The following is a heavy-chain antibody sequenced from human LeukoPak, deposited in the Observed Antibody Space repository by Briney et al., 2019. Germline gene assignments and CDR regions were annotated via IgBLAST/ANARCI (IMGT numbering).Heavy chain of an antibody. D-gene: IGHD6-13*01. CDR1: GFTFSSYA. CDR2: ISGSGGST. CDR3: ARAHGEYSSSWYLRYLPSSGGLGHFDY. J-gene: IGHJ4*02. Sequence: PGGSLRLSCAASGFTFSSYAMSWVRQAPGKGLEWVSAISGSGGSTYYADSVKGRFTISRDNSKNTLYLQMNSLRAEDTAVYYCARAHGEYSSSWYLRYLPSSGGLGHFDYWGQGTLVTVSS. V-gene: IGHV3-23*01.